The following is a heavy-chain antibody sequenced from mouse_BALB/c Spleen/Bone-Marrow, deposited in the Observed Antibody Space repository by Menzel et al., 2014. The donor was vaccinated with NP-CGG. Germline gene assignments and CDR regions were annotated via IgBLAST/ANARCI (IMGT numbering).Heavy chain of an antibody. Sequence: EVMLVESGGGLVKPGGSLKLSCAASGFTFSSYTMSWVRQTPEKRLEWVATISSGGSYTYYPDSVKGRFTISRDNAKNTPYLQMSSLKSEDTAMYYCTREDTNWDFDYWGQGTTLTVSS. V-gene: IGHV5-6-4*01. D-gene: IGHD4-1*01. CDR1: GFTFSSYT. CDR3: TREDTNWDFDY. J-gene: IGHJ2*01. CDR2: ISSGGSYT.